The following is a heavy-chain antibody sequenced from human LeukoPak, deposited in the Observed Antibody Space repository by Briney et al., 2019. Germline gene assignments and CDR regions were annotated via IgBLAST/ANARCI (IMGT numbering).Heavy chain of an antibody. CDR1: GYTFTGYY. D-gene: IGHD4-23*01. Sequence: ASVKVSCKASGYTFTGYYMHWVRQAPGKGREWMGWINPNSGGTNYAQKFQGRVTMTRDTSISTAYMELSRLRSDDTAVYYCARGGSTPAVYGGNSAVDYWGQGTLVTVSS. CDR3: ARGGSTPAVYGGNSAVDY. J-gene: IGHJ4*02. V-gene: IGHV1-2*02. CDR2: INPNSGGT.